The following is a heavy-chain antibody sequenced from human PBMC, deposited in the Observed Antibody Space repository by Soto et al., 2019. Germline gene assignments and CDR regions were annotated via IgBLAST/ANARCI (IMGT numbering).Heavy chain of an antibody. CDR2: IFWNDAK. J-gene: IGHJ4*02. V-gene: IGHV2-5*01. Sequence: QIALKESGPTLVKPSQTLTLTCTFSGFSFSTTGAGVGWIRQPPGKALEWLALIFWNDAKRYSPSLRSRPTIIKDTSKIQVVLTMTNVDPVDTATYYCAYRRGGSSSGGNFDYWGQGTPVTVYS. CDR3: AYRRGGSSSGGNFDY. D-gene: IGHD2-15*01. CDR1: GFSFSTTGAG.